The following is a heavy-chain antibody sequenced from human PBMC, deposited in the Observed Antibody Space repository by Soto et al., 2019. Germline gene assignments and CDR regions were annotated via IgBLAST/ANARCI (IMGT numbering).Heavy chain of an antibody. V-gene: IGHV1-69*12. Sequence: QVQLVQSGAEVKKPGSSVKVSCKASGGTFSSYAISWVRQAPGQGLEWMGGIIPIFGTADYAQKFQGRVTITADESTSTDYMELRSRRSEDTAVYCCPRDLPEMATTKVIYGMDVWGEGTTVTVSS. CDR1: GGTFSSYA. CDR3: PRDLPEMATTKVIYGMDV. D-gene: IGHD5-12*01. J-gene: IGHJ6*04. CDR2: IIPIFGTA.